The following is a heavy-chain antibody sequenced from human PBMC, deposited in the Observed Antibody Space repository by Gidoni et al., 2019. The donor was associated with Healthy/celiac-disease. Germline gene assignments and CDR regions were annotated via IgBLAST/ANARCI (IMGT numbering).Heavy chain of an antibody. CDR1: GFTFSSYA. V-gene: IGHV3-23*01. CDR3: AKDPRRRRTMVRGVPDFDY. D-gene: IGHD3-10*01. J-gene: IGHJ4*02. CDR2: ISGSGGST. Sequence: EVQLLESGGGLVQPGGSLRLSCAASGFTFSSYAMGGVRQAPGKGLELVSAISGSGGSTYYADSVKGRFTISRDNSKNTLYLQMNILRAEDTAVYYCAKDPRRRRTMVRGVPDFDYWGQGTLVTVSS.